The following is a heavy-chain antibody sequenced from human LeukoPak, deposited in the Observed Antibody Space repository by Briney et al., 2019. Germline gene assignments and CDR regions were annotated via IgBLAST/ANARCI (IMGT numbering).Heavy chain of an antibody. D-gene: IGHD2-2*01. CDR3: ARKKVVPVYYYYYGMDV. J-gene: IGHJ6*02. Sequence: PGGSLTLSCAASGFTFSSYWMSWVRQAPGKGLEWVANIKQDGSEKYYVDSVKGRFTISRDNAKNSLYLQMNSLRAEDTAVYYCARKKVVPVYYYYYGMDVWGQGTTVTVSS. V-gene: IGHV3-7*01. CDR2: IKQDGSEK. CDR1: GFTFSSYW.